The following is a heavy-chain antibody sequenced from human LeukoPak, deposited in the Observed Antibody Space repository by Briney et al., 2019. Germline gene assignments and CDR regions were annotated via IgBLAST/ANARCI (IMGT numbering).Heavy chain of an antibody. Sequence: GGSLRLSCAASGFTFSSYAMHWVRQAPGKGLEWVAVISYDGSNKYYADSVKGRFTISRVNSKNTLYLQMNSLRAEDTAVYYCARGAEDIVVVPAAIPPADWGQGTLVTVSS. D-gene: IGHD2-2*01. V-gene: IGHV3-30*04. CDR2: ISYDGSNK. CDR3: ARGAEDIVVVPAAIPPAD. CDR1: GFTFSSYA. J-gene: IGHJ4*02.